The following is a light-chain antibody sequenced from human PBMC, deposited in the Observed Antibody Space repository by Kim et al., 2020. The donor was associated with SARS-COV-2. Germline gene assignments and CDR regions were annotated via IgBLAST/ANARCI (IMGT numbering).Light chain of an antibody. CDR2: EVD. Sequence: GQSIPISGSGTSNDVGGYHLVSWYQQHPGKVPKLIIYEVDKRPSGVSKHFSGSKSGNTASLRISGLQAEDEGDYYCCSYAGNSVVVFGGGTQLTVL. J-gene: IGLJ2*01. CDR1: SNDVGGYHL. V-gene: IGLV2-23*02. CDR3: CSYAGNSVVV.